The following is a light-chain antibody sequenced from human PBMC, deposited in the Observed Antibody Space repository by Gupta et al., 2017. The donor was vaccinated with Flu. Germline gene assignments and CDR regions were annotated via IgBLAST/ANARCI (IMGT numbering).Light chain of an antibody. J-gene: IGLJ3*02. CDR3: AAWDDSLDGPV. Sequence: QSVLTQPPSASGTPGQRVTTPCSATSSNLGSNTVNWYPQLPGTAPKLLIYSNNQRPSGVPDRFSGSKSGTPASLAISGLQSEDEADYDCAAWDDSLDGPVFGGGTKLTVL. V-gene: IGLV1-44*01. CDR1: SSNLGSNT. CDR2: SNN.